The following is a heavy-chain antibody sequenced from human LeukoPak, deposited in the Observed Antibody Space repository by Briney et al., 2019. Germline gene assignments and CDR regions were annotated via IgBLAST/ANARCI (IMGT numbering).Heavy chain of an antibody. Sequence: GGSLRLSCAASGFTFSNYGMHWVRQAPGKGLEWVAFIRYDGSNKYYADSVKGRFTISRDNSKNTLYLQMNSLRAEDTAVYYCARDSITMVRGLGMDVWGKGTTVTVSS. V-gene: IGHV3-30*02. J-gene: IGHJ6*03. D-gene: IGHD3-10*01. CDR3: ARDSITMVRGLGMDV. CDR2: IRYDGSNK. CDR1: GFTFSNYG.